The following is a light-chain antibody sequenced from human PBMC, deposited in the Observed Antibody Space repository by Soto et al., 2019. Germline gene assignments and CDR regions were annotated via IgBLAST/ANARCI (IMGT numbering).Light chain of an antibody. J-gene: IGLJ3*02. V-gene: IGLV2-14*01. CDR1: SSDVGSYNG. Sequence: QSALTQTAPVSGSPGQSITISCTGTSSDVGSYNGVSWYQQHPGKAPKLMIYEVSNRPSGVSNRFSGSKSGNTASLTISGLQAEDEADYYCSSYTSTTSWVFGGGTKLTVL. CDR3: SSYTSTTSWV. CDR2: EVS.